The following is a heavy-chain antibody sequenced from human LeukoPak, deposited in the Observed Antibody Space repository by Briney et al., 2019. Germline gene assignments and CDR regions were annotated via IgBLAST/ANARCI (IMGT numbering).Heavy chain of an antibody. CDR2: IIPIFGTA. J-gene: IGHJ6*03. V-gene: IGHV1-69*13. D-gene: IGHD5-18*01. Sequence: SVKVSCKASGGTFSNYAISWVRQAPGQGLEWMGGIIPIFGTANYAQKFQGRVTITADESTSTAYMELSSLRSEDTAVYYCARARGYSYGQAYYYYYMDVWGKGTTVTVPS. CDR1: GGTFSNYA. CDR3: ARARGYSYGQAYYYYYMDV.